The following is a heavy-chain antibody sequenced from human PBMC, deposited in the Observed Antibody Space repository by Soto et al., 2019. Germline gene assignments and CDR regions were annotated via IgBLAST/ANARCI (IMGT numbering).Heavy chain of an antibody. CDR3: ARDRSNSPDFFDS. CDR2: IYYTGST. V-gene: IGHV4-30-4*01. D-gene: IGHD1-1*01. CDR1: GDSINNYEYY. J-gene: IGHJ5*01. Sequence: QVQLQESGPGLVKPSQTLSLTCSVSGDSINNYEYYWTWIRQPPGEGLEWIGHIYYTGSTSYNPSLESRISISLDTSRNQFSLKVNSVSAADTAVYYCARDRSNSPDFFDSRGQGTLVTVSS.